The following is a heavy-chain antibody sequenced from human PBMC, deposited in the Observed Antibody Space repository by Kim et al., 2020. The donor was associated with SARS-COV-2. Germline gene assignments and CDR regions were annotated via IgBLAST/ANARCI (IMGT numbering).Heavy chain of an antibody. V-gene: IGHV4-59*08. CDR3: ARHSGITRFGVVPRPYWYFDL. CDR1: GGSISSYY. J-gene: IGHJ2*01. CDR2: IYYSGST. D-gene: IGHD3-3*01. Sequence: SETLSLTCTVSGGSISSYYWSWIRQPPGKGLEWIGYIYYSGSTNYNPSLKSRVTISVDTSKNQFSLKLSSVTAADTAVYYCARHSGITRFGVVPRPYWYFDLWGRGTLVTVSS.